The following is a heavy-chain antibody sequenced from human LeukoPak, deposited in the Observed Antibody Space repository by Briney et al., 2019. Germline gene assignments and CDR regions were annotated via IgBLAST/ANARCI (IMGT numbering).Heavy chain of an antibody. CDR1: GFTFSSYA. J-gene: IGHJ4*02. V-gene: IGHV3-23*01. CDR2: ISGSAGST. Sequence: GGSLRLSCAASGFTFSSYAMSWVRQAPGKGLEWVSAISGSAGSTCYADSVKGRFTISRDNSKNTLYLQMNSLRAEDTAVYYCAKMVVAATHFDYWGQGTLVTVSS. D-gene: IGHD2-15*01. CDR3: AKMVVAATHFDY.